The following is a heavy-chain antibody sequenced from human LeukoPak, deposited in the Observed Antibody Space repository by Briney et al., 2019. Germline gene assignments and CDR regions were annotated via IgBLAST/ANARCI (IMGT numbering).Heavy chain of an antibody. CDR3: ARDLWDATGY. CDR2: IYSGDST. Sequence: GGSLRLSCVASGFSSNYMSWVRQAPGKGLEWVSVIYSGDSTCYADSVKGRFTISRDISKNTLYLQMNSLRPEDTAVYHCARDLWDATGYWGQGTLVTVSS. D-gene: IGHD3-3*01. V-gene: IGHV3-66*02. CDR1: GFSSNY. J-gene: IGHJ4*02.